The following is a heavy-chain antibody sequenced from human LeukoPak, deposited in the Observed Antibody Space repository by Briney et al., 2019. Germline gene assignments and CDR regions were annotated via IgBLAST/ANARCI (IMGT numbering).Heavy chain of an antibody. CDR3: AKDLSYYLTEFDY. D-gene: IGHD1-26*01. J-gene: IGHJ4*02. V-gene: IGHV3-74*01. CDR2: INEDGSST. CDR1: GYTFSTYW. Sequence: PGGSPRLSCAASGYTFSTYWMHWVRQGPGKGLVWVSRINEDGSSTSYAESVRGRFTISRDNAKNTLYLQMNSLRAEDTAVYYCAKDLSYYLTEFDYWGQGTLVTVSS.